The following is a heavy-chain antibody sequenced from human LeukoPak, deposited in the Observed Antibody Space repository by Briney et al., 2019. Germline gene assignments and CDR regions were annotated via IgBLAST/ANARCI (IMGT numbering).Heavy chain of an antibody. J-gene: IGHJ4*02. CDR2: ICYNGST. V-gene: IGHV4-31*03. CDR3: AALLGDGSIDY. CDR1: GDSISSGGYY. Sequence: PSETLSLACTVSGDSISSGGYYWTWIRQHPGKGLEWIGYICYNGSTYYNPSLKSRVTMSVDTSKNQFSLKLSSVTAADTAMYYCAALLGDGSIDYWGQGTLVTVSS. D-gene: IGHD2-21*02.